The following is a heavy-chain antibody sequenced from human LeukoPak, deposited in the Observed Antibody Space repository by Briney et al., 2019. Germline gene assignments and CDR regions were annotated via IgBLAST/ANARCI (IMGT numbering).Heavy chain of an antibody. Sequence: GGSLRLSCAASGFTFSSYWMHWARQAPAKGLVWVSRISSDGSTADYADAVKGRFTISRDNAKNTLYLQMNSLRVEDTAVYYCARGGSPPEALGDAFDIWGQGTMVTVSS. CDR3: ARGGSPPEALGDAFDI. CDR1: GFTFSSYW. V-gene: IGHV3-74*01. J-gene: IGHJ3*02. D-gene: IGHD1-26*01. CDR2: ISSDGSTA.